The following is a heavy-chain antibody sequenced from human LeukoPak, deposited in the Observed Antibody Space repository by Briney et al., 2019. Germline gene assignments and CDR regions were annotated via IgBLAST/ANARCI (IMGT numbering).Heavy chain of an antibody. CDR1: GGSVSSSDYY. Sequence: SETLSLTCSVSGGSVSSSDYYWAWVRQPPGKGLEWIGSIYYSGSTYYTPSLESRVTISVDTSKSQFSLNLTSVTAADTAVYYCTSGDYWGQGTLVTVSS. CDR2: IYYSGST. J-gene: IGHJ4*02. V-gene: IGHV4-39*07. CDR3: TSGDY.